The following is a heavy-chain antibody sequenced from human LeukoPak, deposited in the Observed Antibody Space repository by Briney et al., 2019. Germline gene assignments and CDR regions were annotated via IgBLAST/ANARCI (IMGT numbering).Heavy chain of an antibody. CDR3: ARTKGYCSSTSYYLLRAHGYSYEIFDY. CDR1: GGSISSYY. CDR2: IYYSGST. V-gene: IGHV4-59*01. J-gene: IGHJ4*02. D-gene: IGHD2-2*01. Sequence: SETLSLTCTVSGGSISSYYWSWIRQPPGKGLEWIGYIYYSGSTNYNPSLKSRVTISVDTSKNQFSLKLSSVTAADTAVYYCARTKGYCSSTSYYLLRAHGYSYEIFDYWGQGTLVTVSS.